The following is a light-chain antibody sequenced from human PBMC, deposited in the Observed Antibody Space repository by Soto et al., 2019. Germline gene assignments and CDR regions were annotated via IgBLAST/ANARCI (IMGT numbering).Light chain of an antibody. Sequence: EIVLTQSPGTLSLSPGERATLSCRASQIVSSSYLAWYQQKPGQAPRLLIYGASSRATGIPDKFSGSGSGTDFTLTITRLEPEDFAVYYCQQYGGSPRTFGQGTKVDIK. V-gene: IGKV3-20*01. J-gene: IGKJ1*01. CDR1: QIVSSSY. CDR2: GAS. CDR3: QQYGGSPRT.